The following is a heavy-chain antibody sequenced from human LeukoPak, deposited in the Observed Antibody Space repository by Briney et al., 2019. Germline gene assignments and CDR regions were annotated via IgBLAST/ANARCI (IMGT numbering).Heavy chain of an antibody. Sequence: SETLSLTCAVYGGSFSGYYWSWIRQPPGKGLEWIGEINHSGSTNYNPSLKSRVTISVDTSKNQFSLKLSSVTAADTAVYYCVRVYYDFWRPYYYYYGMDVWGQGTTVTVSS. D-gene: IGHD3-3*01. CDR3: VRVYYDFWRPYYYYYGMDV. CDR1: GGSFSGYY. V-gene: IGHV4-34*01. CDR2: INHSGST. J-gene: IGHJ6*02.